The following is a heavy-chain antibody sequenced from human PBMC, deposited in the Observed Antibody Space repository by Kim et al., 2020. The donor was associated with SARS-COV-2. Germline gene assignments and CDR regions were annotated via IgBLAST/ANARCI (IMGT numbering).Heavy chain of an antibody. Sequence: GGSLRLSCAASGFTFRSNGMHWVRQAPGKGLEWLALIWYDGTIRTYGDSVKGRFTISRDNSKNMVYLQMSGLRAEDTAVYYCARDAPIAASGGIDDWGHGTLVTVSS. D-gene: IGHD6-25*01. CDR2: IWYDGTIR. J-gene: IGHJ4*01. CDR3: ARDAPIAASGGIDD. CDR1: GFTFRSNG. V-gene: IGHV3-33*01.